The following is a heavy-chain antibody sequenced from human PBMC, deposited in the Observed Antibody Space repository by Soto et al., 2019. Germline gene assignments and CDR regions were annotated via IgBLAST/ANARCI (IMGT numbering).Heavy chain of an antibody. D-gene: IGHD1-1*01. CDR2: INHRGST. CDR1: GGSLSRYY. Sequence: ETRSLTKPPSGGSLSRYYASWIRQPPGKGLEWIGEINHRGSTNYNLSLKSRVTMSVDTSKNQFSLKLTSMTAADTAVYYCATKNWNDNLFDPWGRGTLVTVSS. J-gene: IGHJ5*02. V-gene: IGHV4-34*01. CDR3: ATKNWNDNLFDP.